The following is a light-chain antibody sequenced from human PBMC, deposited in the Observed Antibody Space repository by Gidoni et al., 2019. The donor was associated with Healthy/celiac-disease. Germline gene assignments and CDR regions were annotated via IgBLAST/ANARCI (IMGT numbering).Light chain of an antibody. J-gene: IGLJ2*01. V-gene: IGLV2-14*01. CDR2: EVS. CDR3: SSYTSSSTPGVV. Sequence: QSALTQPASVSGSPGQSITISCTGTSSDVGGYNYVSWYQQHPGKAPKLMIYEVSNRPSGVSNRFSGSKSGNTASLTLSGLQAEDEADYYCSSYTSSSTPGVVFGGGTKLTVL. CDR1: SSDVGGYNY.